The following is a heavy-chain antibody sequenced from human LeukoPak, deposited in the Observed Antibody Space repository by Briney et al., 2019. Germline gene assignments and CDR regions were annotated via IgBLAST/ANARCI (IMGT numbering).Heavy chain of an antibody. CDR2: ICPDGTVT. V-gene: IGHV3-74*01. CDR3: VRDFRSADY. CDR1: GFTFSTYC. J-gene: IGHJ4*02. Sequence: GGSLRLSCAASGFTFSTYCMHWVRQAPGKGPMWVSRICPDGTVTNYADSVKARFIISRDNARNTVYLQMNSLRVEDTAVYYCVRDFRSADYWGQGTLATVSS.